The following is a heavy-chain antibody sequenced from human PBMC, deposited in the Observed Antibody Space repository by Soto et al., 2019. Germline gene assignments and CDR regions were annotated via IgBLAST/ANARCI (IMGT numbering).Heavy chain of an antibody. V-gene: IGHV2-5*01. CDR1: GFSLRTSGAG. CDR3: AKSGSSGWYGWFEP. Sequence: SGPTLVNPTQTLTLTCIFSGFSLRTSGAGVGWIRQPPGKALEWLGFIYWNDDKRYSPSLKSRLTITKDTSKNRVVLTKTNMDPVDTATYYRAKSGSSGWYGWFEPWGQGTLVTVSS. J-gene: IGHJ5*02. D-gene: IGHD6-19*01. CDR2: IYWNDDK.